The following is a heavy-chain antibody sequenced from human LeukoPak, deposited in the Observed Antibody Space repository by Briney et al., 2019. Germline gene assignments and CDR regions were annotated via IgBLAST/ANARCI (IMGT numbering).Heavy chain of an antibody. D-gene: IGHD1-26*01. CDR1: GGSISSGSYY. CDR2: IYSSGST. V-gene: IGHV4-61*02. J-gene: IGHJ4*02. Sequence: SETLSLTCTVSGGSISSGSYYWSWIRQPAGKELEWIGRIYSSGSTNYNPSLNSRITMSVDTSKNHFSLKLTSVTAADTAVYFCARGIVGTTAVLDYWGQGTLVTVSS. CDR3: ARGIVGTTAVLDY.